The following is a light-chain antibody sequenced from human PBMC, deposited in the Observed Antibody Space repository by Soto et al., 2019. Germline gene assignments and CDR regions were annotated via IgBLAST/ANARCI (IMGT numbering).Light chain of an antibody. V-gene: IGKV1-33*01. CDR1: QDISNY. J-gene: IGKJ2*01. CDR3: QQYDNLHPT. Sequence: DIPMTQSPSSLSASVGDRVTITCQASQDISNYLNWYQQKPGKAPKLLIYDASNLGTGVPSRFSGSGSGTDFTFTISSLQPEDIATYYCQQYDNLHPTFGQGTKLEIK. CDR2: DAS.